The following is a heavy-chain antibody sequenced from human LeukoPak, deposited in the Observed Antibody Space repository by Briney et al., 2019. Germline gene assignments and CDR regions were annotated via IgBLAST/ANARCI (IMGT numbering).Heavy chain of an antibody. CDR3: APRYFDY. CDR1: GFTVSNNY. CDR2: IYSGGST. J-gene: IGHJ4*02. V-gene: IGHV3-66*02. Sequence: GGSLRLSCVVSGFTVSNNYMSWVRQAPRKGLEWVSLIYSGGSTYYADSVKGRFTISRDNSKNTLYLQMNSLRAEDTAVYYCAPRYFDYWGQGTLVTVSS.